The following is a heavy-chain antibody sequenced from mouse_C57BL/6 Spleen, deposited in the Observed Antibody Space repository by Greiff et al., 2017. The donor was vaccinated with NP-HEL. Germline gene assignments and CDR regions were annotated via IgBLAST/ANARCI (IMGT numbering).Heavy chain of an antibody. V-gene: IGHV1-82*01. CDR3: ARVLTSFYYAMDY. CDR1: GYAFSSSW. Sequence: QVQLQQSGPELVKPGASVKISCKASGYAFSSSWMNWVKQRPGKGLEWIGRIYPGDGDTNYNGKFKGKATLTADKSSSTAYMQLSSLTSEDSAVYFCARVLTSFYYAMDYWGQGTSVTVSS. J-gene: IGHJ4*01. D-gene: IGHD1-1*01. CDR2: IYPGDGDT.